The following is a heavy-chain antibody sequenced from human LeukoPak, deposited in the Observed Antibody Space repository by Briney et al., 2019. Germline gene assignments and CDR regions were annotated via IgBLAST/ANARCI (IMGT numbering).Heavy chain of an antibody. CDR2: INHSGST. CDR1: GGSFSGYY. CDR3: ARGRRGSSWYAGYYYYYGMDV. V-gene: IGHV4-34*01. D-gene: IGHD6-13*01. Sequence: PSETLSLTCAVYGGSFSGYYWSWIRQPPGKGLEWIGEINHSGSTNYNPSLKSRDTISVDTSKNQFSLKLSSVTAADTTVYYCARGRRGSSWYAGYYYYYGMDVWGQGTTVTVSS. J-gene: IGHJ6*02.